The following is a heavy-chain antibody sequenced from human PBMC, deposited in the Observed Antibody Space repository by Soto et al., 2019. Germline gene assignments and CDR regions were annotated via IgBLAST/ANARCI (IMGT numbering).Heavy chain of an antibody. CDR2: ISGRNDI. J-gene: IGHJ6*02. V-gene: IGHV3-21*01. CDR1: GFTFSNYS. CDR3: AREYTAWPLAYGLDV. Sequence: VGSLRLSCVGSGFTFSNYSINWVRQAPGKGLEWVSSISGRNDIYYADSVKGRFTISRDNAKNSVSLQMNSLRAEDTAVYYCAREYTAWPLAYGLDVWGQGTTV. D-gene: IGHD2-2*02.